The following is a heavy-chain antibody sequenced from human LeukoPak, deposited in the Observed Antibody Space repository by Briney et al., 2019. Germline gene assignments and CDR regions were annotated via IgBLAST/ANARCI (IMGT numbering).Heavy chain of an antibody. D-gene: IGHD3-22*01. Sequence: ASVKVSCKASGYTFTSYAMNWVRQAPGQGLEWMGWISAYNGNTNYAQKLQGRVTMTTDTSTSTAYMELRSLRSDDTAVYYCARGAYYYDSSGYYQVLKDIDYWGQGTLVTVSS. CDR3: ARGAYYYDSSGYYQVLKDIDY. V-gene: IGHV1-18*01. J-gene: IGHJ4*02. CDR2: ISAYNGNT. CDR1: GYTFTSYA.